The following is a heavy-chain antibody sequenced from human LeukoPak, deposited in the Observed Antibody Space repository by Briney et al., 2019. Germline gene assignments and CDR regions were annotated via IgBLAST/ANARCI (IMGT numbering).Heavy chain of an antibody. CDR2: INHSGST. CDR3: ARGHYSYYYDSSGYYGY. CDR1: GGSFSGYY. V-gene: IGHV4-34*01. Sequence: PSETLSLTCAVYGGSFSGYYRSWIRQPPGKGLEWIGEINHSGSTNYNPSLKSRVTISVDTSKNQFSLKLSSVTAADTAVYYCARGHYSYYYDSSGYYGYWGQGTLVTVSS. D-gene: IGHD3-22*01. J-gene: IGHJ4*02.